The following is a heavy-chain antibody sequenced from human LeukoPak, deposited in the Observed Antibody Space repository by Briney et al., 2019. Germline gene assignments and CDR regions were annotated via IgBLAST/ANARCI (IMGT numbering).Heavy chain of an antibody. J-gene: IGHJ3*02. CDR2: IYSGGST. CDR1: GFTVSSNY. V-gene: IGHV3-53*01. Sequence: GGSLRLSCAASGFTVSSNYMGWVRQAPGKGLEWVSVIYSGGSTYYADSVKGRFTISRDNSKNTLYLQMNSLRAEDTAVYYCARSLQGGAPTGDIWGQGTMVTVSS. D-gene: IGHD2-21*01. CDR3: ARSLQGGAPTGDI.